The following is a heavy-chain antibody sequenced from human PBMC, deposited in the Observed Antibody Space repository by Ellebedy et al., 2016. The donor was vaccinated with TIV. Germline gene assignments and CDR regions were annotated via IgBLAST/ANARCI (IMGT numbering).Heavy chain of an antibody. CDR2: IKSKTDGGTT. CDR1: GFTFSNAW. Sequence: GGSLRLXXAASGFTFSNAWMSWVRQAPGKGLEWVGRIKSKTDGGTTDYAAPVKGRFTISRDDSKNTLYLQMKSLKTEDTAVYYCTTDWESPNLNYYDSSGYYYNAFDIWGQGTMVTVSS. CDR3: TTDWESPNLNYYDSSGYYYNAFDI. J-gene: IGHJ3*02. D-gene: IGHD3-22*01. V-gene: IGHV3-15*01.